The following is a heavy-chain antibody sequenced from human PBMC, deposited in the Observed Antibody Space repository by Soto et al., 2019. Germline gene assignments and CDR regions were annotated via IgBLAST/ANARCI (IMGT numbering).Heavy chain of an antibody. CDR2: IYYTGST. V-gene: IGHV4-61*05. J-gene: IGHJ4*02. CDR1: GGSISDSNDH. CDR3: ARVDSSGSYFDY. Sequence: PSETLSLTCTVSGGSISDSNDHWGWIRQPPGKGLEWIAYIYYTGSTNYNPSLKSRVTLSADTSKNQFSLKLISVTAADTAMYYCARVDSSGSYFDYWGQGTLVTVSS. D-gene: IGHD3-22*01.